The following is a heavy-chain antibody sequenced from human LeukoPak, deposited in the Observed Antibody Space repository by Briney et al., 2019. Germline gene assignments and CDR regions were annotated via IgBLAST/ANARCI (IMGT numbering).Heavy chain of an antibody. J-gene: IGHJ4*02. CDR1: GFSFTTYW. CDR2: IKQDGSEI. V-gene: IGHV3-7*01. Sequence: GESLRLSCAASGFSFTTYWMSWVRQAPGKGLEWVANIKQDGSEIYYVDSVRGRFTISRDNAKNSLYLQMNSLRAEDTAVYYCARPSLNTGSYFDYWGQGILVSVSS. CDR3: ARPSLNTGSYFDY. D-gene: IGHD1-26*01.